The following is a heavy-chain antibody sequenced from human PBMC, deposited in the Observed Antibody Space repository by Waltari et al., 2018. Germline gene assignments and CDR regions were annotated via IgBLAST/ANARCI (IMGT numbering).Heavy chain of an antibody. CDR1: GHSVNNDFY. V-gene: IGHV4-38-2*02. CDR3: AEEGNTTAGLFDS. CDR2: IYNTGSS. J-gene: IGHJ4*02. D-gene: IGHD6-25*01. Sequence: QVQLRESGPGLVRSSETLSLTCTVSGHSVNNDFYWTWIRQSPGGGLECRASIYNTGSSHYNSSLKSRVSISTDMSTKQFFLTLTHLTAADTAVYYCAEEGNTTAGLFDSWGQGTLVTVSS.